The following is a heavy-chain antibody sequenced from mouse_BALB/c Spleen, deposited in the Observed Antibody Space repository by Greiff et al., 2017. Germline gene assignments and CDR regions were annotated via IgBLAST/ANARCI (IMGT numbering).Heavy chain of an antibody. V-gene: IGHV1S22*01. CDR3: TRGLLRGWYFDV. J-gene: IGHJ1*01. Sequence: LQQPGSELVRPGASVKLSCKASGYTFTSYWMHWVKQRHGQGLEWIGNIYPGSGSTNYDEKFKSKGTLTVDTSSSTAYMHLSSLTSEDSAVYYCTRGLLRGWYFDVWGEGTTVTVSS. CDR2: IYPGSGST. CDR1: GYTFTSYW. D-gene: IGHD1-1*01.